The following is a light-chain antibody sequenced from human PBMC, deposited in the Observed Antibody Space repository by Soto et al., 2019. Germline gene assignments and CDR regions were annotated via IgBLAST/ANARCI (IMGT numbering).Light chain of an antibody. Sequence: QSVLTQPPSVSGAPGQRVTISCTGGSSNIGAGYDVHWYQQLPGTAPKLLIYGNSNRPSGVPDRFSGSKSGTSASLAITGLQAEDEADYHCQSYDSSLSAPYVFGTGTKVTVL. CDR2: GNS. CDR1: SSNIGAGYD. V-gene: IGLV1-40*01. J-gene: IGLJ1*01. CDR3: QSYDSSLSAPYV.